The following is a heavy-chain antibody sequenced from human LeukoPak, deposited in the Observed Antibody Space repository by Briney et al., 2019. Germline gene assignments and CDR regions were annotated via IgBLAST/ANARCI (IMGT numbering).Heavy chain of an antibody. J-gene: IGHJ3*02. V-gene: IGHV1-69*13. CDR3: ARDRQLDPTEDAFDI. Sequence: SVKVSCKASGVTFSSYAISWVRQAPGQGLEWMGGIIPIFGTANYAQKFQGRVTITADESTSTAYMEPSSLRSEDTAVYYCARDRQLDPTEDAFDIWGQGTMVTASS. CDR1: GVTFSSYA. CDR2: IIPIFGTA. D-gene: IGHD1-1*01.